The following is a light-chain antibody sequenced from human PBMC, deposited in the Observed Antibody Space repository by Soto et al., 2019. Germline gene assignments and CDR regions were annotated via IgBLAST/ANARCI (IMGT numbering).Light chain of an antibody. CDR1: QSVSSN. CDR3: QKYNNWPPT. Sequence: EIVMTQSPATLSVSPGERATLSCRASQSVSSNLAWYQQKPGQAPRLLIYGASTRATGIPARFSGIRSATDFTLTISSLQSEDVALYYCQKYNNWPPTFGQGTRLEIK. J-gene: IGKJ5*01. CDR2: GAS. V-gene: IGKV3-15*01.